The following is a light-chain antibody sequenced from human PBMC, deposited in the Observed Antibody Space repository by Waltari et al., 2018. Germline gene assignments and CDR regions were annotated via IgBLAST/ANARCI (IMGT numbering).Light chain of an antibody. V-gene: IGKV3-20*01. Sequence: EIVLTQSPGTLSLSPGERATLFCRASQSVTRTLAWYQQKPGQAPRLLIYDASSRATGIPDRFSGSGYGTDVSLTISRLEPEDFAVYYCQKYGTLPATCGQGTKVESK. CDR2: DAS. J-gene: IGKJ1*01. CDR3: QKYGTLPAT. CDR1: QSVTRT.